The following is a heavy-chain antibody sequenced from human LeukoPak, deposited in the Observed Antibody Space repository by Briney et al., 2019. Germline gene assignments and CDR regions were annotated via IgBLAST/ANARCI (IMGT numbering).Heavy chain of an antibody. V-gene: IGHV4-39*01. J-gene: IGHJ4*02. CDR2: IYYNGNT. CDR3: ARQETVSGWYRDPHYFDY. CDR1: GFTFSSYSMN. Sequence: GSLRLSCAASGFTFSSYSMNWVRQAPGKGLEWIGSIYYNGNTYNNPSLKSRVTISVDTSTNQFSLEVRSVTAADTSVYYCARQETVSGWYRDPHYFDYWGQGTLVTVSS. D-gene: IGHD6-19*01.